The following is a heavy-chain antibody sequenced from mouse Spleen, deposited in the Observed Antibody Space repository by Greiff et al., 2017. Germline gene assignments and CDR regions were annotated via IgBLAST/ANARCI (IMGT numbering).Heavy chain of an antibody. CDR3: ARGAMITTLDY. Sequence: QVQLQQPGAELVKPGASVKISCKASGYSFTSYYIHWVKQRPGQGLEWIGWIFPGSGNTKYNEKFKGKATLTADTSSSTAYMQLSSLTSEDSAVYFCARGAMITTLDYWGQGTTLTVSS. CDR2: IFPGSGNT. V-gene: IGHV1-66*01. CDR1: GYSFTSYY. D-gene: IGHD2-4*01. J-gene: IGHJ2*01.